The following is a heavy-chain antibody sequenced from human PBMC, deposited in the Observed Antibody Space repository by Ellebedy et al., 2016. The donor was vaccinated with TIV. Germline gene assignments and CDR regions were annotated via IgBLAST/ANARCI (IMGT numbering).Heavy chain of an antibody. CDR1: GYTFTNYW. D-gene: IGHD6-13*01. CDR2: FDSVASSI. Sequence: GESLKISCKGSGYTFTNYWIGWVRQMPGKGLEWMGKFDSVASSIEYSPSFQGHVTISGDKSISTAYLQWSSLEASDTAMYYCARHGKGVAGYWFFDVWGRGTLVTVSS. J-gene: IGHJ2*01. CDR3: ARHGKGVAGYWFFDV. V-gene: IGHV5-10-1*01.